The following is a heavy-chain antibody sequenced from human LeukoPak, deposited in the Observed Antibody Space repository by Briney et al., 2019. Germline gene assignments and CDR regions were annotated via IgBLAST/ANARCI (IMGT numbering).Heavy chain of an antibody. J-gene: IGHJ4*02. CDR1: GGSFSGYY. V-gene: IGHV4-34*01. D-gene: IGHD3-22*01. CDR2: INRSGST. CDR3: ARVYYDSSGYYLHYFDY. Sequence: SETLSLTCAVYGGSFSGYYWSWIRQPPGKGLEWIGEINRSGSTNYNPSLKSRVTISVDTSKNQFSLKLSSVTAADTAVYYCARVYYDSSGYYLHYFDYWGQGTLVTVSS.